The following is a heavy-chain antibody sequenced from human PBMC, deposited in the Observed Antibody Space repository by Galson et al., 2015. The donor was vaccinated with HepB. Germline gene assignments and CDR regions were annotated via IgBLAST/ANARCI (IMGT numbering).Heavy chain of an antibody. V-gene: IGHV3-23*01. D-gene: IGHD3-3*01. CDR3: AKPYYDFWSGYYTGVGSNDY. Sequence: SLRLSCAASGFTFSSYAMSWVRQAPGKGLEWVSAISGSGGSTYYADSVKGRFTISRDNSKNTLYLQMNSLRAEDAAVYYCAKPYYDFWSGYYTGVGSNDYWGQGTLVTVSS. CDR2: ISGSGGST. CDR1: GFTFSSYA. J-gene: IGHJ4*02.